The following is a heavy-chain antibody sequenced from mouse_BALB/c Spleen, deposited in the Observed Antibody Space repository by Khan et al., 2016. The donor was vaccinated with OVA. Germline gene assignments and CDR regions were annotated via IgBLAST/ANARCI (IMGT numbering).Heavy chain of an antibody. CDR3: ARPPYFSYVMGY. CDR2: INTYTGEP. D-gene: IGHD2-10*01. J-gene: IGHJ4*01. Sequence: QVQLQQSGPELKKPGETVKISCKASGYTFTNYGMNWVKQAPGRGLKWMGWINTYTGEPTYADDFKGRFVFSLETSASTAYLQINNLKNEDTATYFCARPPYFSYVMGYWGQGTSVTVSS. CDR1: GYTFTNYG. V-gene: IGHV9-3-1*01.